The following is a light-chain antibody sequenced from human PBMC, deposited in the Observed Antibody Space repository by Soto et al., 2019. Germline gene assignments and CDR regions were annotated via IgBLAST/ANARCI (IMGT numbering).Light chain of an antibody. V-gene: IGKV3-20*01. CDR1: QSVNSNY. CDR3: QQYDSTPPT. Sequence: EIVLTQSPGTLSLSPGDRATLSCRASQSVNSNYLAWYQRKPGQAPRLLIYVASNRATDIPYRFSASGSGKDFTLTITRLEAEDFAVYYCQQYDSTPPTFGQGTKVEVK. CDR2: VAS. J-gene: IGKJ1*01.